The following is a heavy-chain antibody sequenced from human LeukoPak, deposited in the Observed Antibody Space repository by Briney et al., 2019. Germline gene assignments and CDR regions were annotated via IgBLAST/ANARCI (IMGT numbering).Heavy chain of an antibody. Sequence: AGGSLRLSCAASGFTFSSYGMHWVRQAPGKGLEWGAVISYDGSNKYYADSVKGRFTISRDNSKNTLYLQMNSLRAEDTAVYYCAKDGRSIFGVVIIPYYFDYWGQGTLVTVSS. V-gene: IGHV3-30*18. CDR3: AKDGRSIFGVVIIPYYFDY. CDR1: GFTFSSYG. CDR2: ISYDGSNK. D-gene: IGHD3-3*01. J-gene: IGHJ4*02.